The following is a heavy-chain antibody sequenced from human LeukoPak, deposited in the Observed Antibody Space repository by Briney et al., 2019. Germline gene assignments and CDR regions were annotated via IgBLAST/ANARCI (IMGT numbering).Heavy chain of an antibody. V-gene: IGHV4-34*01. CDR3: ARESQGNAFDI. CDR2: INHSGST. CDR1: GGSFSGYY. J-gene: IGHJ3*02. Sequence: SETLSLTCAVYGGSFSGYYWSWLRQPPGKGLEWIGEINHSGSTNYNPSLKSRVTISVDTSKNQFSLKLSSVTAADTAVYYCARESQGNAFDIWGQGTMVTVSS. D-gene: IGHD6-13*01.